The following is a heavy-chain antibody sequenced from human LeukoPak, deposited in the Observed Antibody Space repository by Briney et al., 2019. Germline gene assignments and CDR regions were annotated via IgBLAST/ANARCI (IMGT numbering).Heavy chain of an antibody. CDR2: ISGSGGST. Sequence: GGSLRLSCAASGFTFSSYAMSWVRQAPGKGLEWVSAISGSGGSTYYADSVKGRFTISRDNSKNTLYLQMNSLRAEDTAVYYCAKEPNVDFWTNSRWFDPWGQGTLVTVSS. V-gene: IGHV3-23*01. CDR1: GFTFSSYA. D-gene: IGHD3/OR15-3a*01. J-gene: IGHJ5*02. CDR3: AKEPNVDFWTNSRWFDP.